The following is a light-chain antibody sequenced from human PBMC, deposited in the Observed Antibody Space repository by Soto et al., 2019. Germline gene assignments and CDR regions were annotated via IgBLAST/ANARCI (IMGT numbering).Light chain of an antibody. V-gene: IGLV2-14*03. J-gene: IGLJ1*01. Sequence: QSVLTQPASVSGSPGQSITISCTGTSSDVGGYNSVSWYQQHPGKAPKVIISEVSNRPSGVSNRFSGSKSGKTASLTISGLQAEDDADYYCSSYTSRSTYVFGTGTKVTV. CDR2: EVS. CDR3: SSYTSRSTYV. CDR1: SSDVGGYNS.